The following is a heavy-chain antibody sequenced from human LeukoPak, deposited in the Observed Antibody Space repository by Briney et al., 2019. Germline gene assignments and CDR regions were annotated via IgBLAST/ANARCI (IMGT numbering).Heavy chain of an antibody. J-gene: IGHJ6*02. CDR2: IKQDGSEK. Sequence: GGSPRLSCAASGFTFSSYWMSWVRQAPGKGLEWVANIKQDGSEKYYVDSVKGRFTISRDNAKNSLYLQMNSLRAEDTAVYYCARDRGYYDSSGYLRYYYYGMDVWGQGTTVTVSS. V-gene: IGHV3-7*01. D-gene: IGHD3-22*01. CDR3: ARDRGYYDSSGYLRYYYYGMDV. CDR1: GFTFSSYW.